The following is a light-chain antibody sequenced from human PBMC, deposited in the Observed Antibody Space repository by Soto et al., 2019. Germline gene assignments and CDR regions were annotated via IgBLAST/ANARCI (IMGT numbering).Light chain of an antibody. CDR2: EVT. Sequence: QSVLTQPASVSGSPGQTITISCTGTSSDIGGYNAVSWYQHHPGKAPKLIIYEVTHRPAGISDRFSASKSGNTASLTISGXQAEDEADYYCNSFRVNHLYVFGTGTRPPS. V-gene: IGLV2-14*01. CDR3: NSFRVNHLYV. J-gene: IGLJ1*01. CDR1: SSDIGGYNA.